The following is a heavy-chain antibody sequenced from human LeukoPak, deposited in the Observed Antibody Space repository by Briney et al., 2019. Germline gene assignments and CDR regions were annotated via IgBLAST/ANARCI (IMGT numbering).Heavy chain of an antibody. CDR3: AKLRFLEWLGDY. D-gene: IGHD3-3*01. CDR2: ISGSGGST. J-gene: IGHJ4*02. CDR1: GFTFSSYS. Sequence: GGPLRLSCAASGFTFSSYSMSWVRQAPGKGLEWVSAISGSGGSTYYADSVKGRFTISRDNSKNTLYLQMNSLRAEDTAVYYCAKLRFLEWLGDYWGQGTLVTVSS. V-gene: IGHV3-23*01.